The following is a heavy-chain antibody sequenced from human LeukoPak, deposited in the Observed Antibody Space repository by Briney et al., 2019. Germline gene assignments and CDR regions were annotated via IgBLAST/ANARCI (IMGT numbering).Heavy chain of an antibody. V-gene: IGHV1-69*04. D-gene: IGHD3-22*01. J-gene: IGHJ4*02. CDR1: GGTFSSYA. CDR2: IIPILGIA. CDR3: ARAPSYDSSGYDDY. Sequence: VASVKVSCKASGGTFSSYAISWVRQAPGQGLEWMGRIIPILGIANYAQKFQGRVTITADKSTSTAYMELSSLRSEDTAVYYCARAPSYDSSGYDDYWGQGTLVTVSS.